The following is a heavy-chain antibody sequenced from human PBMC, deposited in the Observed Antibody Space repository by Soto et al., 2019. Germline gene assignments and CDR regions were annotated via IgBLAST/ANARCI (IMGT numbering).Heavy chain of an antibody. J-gene: IGHJ4*02. CDR3: ARESCFLKSDY. D-gene: IGHD3-3*01. V-gene: IGHV4-31*03. CDR1: GGSISSGCYY. Sequence: PSETLSLTCTVSGGSISSGCYYWSWIRQHPGKGLEWIGYIYYIGSTYYNPSLKSRVTISVDTSKNQFSLKLSSVTAADTAVYYCARESCFLKSDYLGQGNLLTVSS. CDR2: IYYIGST.